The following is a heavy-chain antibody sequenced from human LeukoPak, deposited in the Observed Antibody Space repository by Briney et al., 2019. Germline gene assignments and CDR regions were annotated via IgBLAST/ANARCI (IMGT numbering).Heavy chain of an antibody. CDR1: GFTFSSYA. J-gene: IGHJ4*02. CDR2: IFSETST. V-gene: IGHV3-53*01. Sequence: GGSLRLSCAASGFTFSSYAMHWVRQAPGKGLEWVSVIFSETSTYYSDSVKGRFTISRDNSKNTLYLQMNSLRAEDTAVYYCARSSLHDSGSAFDYWGPGTLVTVSS. CDR3: ARSSLHDSGSAFDY. D-gene: IGHD3-10*01.